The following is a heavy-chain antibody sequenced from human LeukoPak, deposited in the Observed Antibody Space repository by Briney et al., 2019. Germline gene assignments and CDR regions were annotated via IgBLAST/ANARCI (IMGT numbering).Heavy chain of an antibody. CDR3: ARQPPTIWFVFDY. CDR1: GYTFTSYY. Sequence: ASVTVSCTASGYTFTSYYMHWVRQAPGQGLEGMGWISAYNGNTNYAQKLQGRVTMTTDTSTSTAYMELRSLRSDDTAVYYCARQPPTIWFVFDYWGQGTLVTVSS. D-gene: IGHD3-10*01. CDR2: ISAYNGNT. V-gene: IGHV1-18*04. J-gene: IGHJ4*02.